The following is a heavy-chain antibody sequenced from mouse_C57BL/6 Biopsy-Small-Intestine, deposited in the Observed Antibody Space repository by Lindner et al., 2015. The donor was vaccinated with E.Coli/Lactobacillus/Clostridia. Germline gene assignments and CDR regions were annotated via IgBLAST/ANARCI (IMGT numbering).Heavy chain of an antibody. Sequence: VQLQESGAELARPGASVKLSCKSSGYTFTSYGISWVKQRTGQGLEWIGEIYPRSGNTYYNEKFKGKATLTADKSSNTAFMELRSLTSEDSAVYFCARSYYDYYRAWFAYWGQGTLVTVSA. CDR3: ARSYYDYYRAWFAY. D-gene: IGHD2-4*01. J-gene: IGHJ3*01. CDR2: IYPRSGNT. V-gene: IGHV1-81*01. CDR1: GYTFTSYG.